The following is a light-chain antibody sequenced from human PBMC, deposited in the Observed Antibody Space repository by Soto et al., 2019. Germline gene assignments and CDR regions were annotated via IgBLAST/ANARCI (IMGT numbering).Light chain of an antibody. Sequence: DIQMTQSPSSLSASVGDRVTITCRASQSISSYLNWYQQKPGKAPKLLIYAASSLQSGVPSRFSGGGSGTDFTLTISSLQPEDFATYYCQQSYSTPKWTFGQGTRWIS. CDR3: QQSYSTPKWT. CDR1: QSISSY. J-gene: IGKJ1*01. CDR2: AAS. V-gene: IGKV1-39*01.